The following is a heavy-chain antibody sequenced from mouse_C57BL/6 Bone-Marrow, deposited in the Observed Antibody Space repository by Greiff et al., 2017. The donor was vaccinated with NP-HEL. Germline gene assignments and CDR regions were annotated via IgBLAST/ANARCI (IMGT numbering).Heavy chain of an antibody. D-gene: IGHD2-4*01. CDR1: GYSITSDY. V-gene: IGHV3-8*01. J-gene: IGHJ1*03. Sequence: EVQLKESGPGLAKPSQTLSLTCSVTGYSITSDYWNWIRKFPGNKLEYMGYISYSGSTYYNPSLKSRISITRDTSKNQYYLQLNSVTTEDTATYYCARYRDYYDYGDWYFDVWGTGTTVTVSS. CDR2: ISYSGST. CDR3: ARYRDYYDYGDWYFDV.